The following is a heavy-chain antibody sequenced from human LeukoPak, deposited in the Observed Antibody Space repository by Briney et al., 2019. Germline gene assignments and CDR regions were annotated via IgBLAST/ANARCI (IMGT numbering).Heavy chain of an antibody. CDR1: GGSISSSSYY. V-gene: IGHV4-39*07. CDR2: IYYSGST. Sequence: PSETLSLTCTVSGGSISSSSYYWGWIRQPPGKGLEWIGSIYYSGSTYYNPSLKSRVTISVDTSKNQFSLKLSSVTAADTAVYYCARWAGYYYYMDVWGKGTTVTVSS. CDR3: ARWAGYYYYMDV. J-gene: IGHJ6*03.